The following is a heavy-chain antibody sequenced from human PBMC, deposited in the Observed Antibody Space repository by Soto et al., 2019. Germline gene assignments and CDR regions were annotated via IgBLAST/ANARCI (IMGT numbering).Heavy chain of an antibody. Sequence: KTSETLYLTCTVSGDSIIGGASFFICIRQPPWNGLELIANVYYSGSSYYNPSLKSRLTISVDTTKNQFSLQLKSMTAADTAVYYCAKLSCTSSTCYFPGWFDPWGQGTLVTVSS. CDR2: VYYSGSS. J-gene: IGHJ5*02. CDR3: AKLSCTSSTCYFPGWFDP. V-gene: IGHV4-31*03. D-gene: IGHD2-2*01. CDR1: GDSIIGGASF.